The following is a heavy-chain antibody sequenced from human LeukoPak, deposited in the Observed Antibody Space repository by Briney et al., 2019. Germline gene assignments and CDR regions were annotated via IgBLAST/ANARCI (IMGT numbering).Heavy chain of an antibody. V-gene: IGHV3-11*01. CDR2: ISGTGSTT. Sequence: GGSLRLSCAASGFTFSDFYMSWIRQAPGKGLEWVSYISGTGSTTYYADSVKGRFTISRDNAKNSLYLQMNSLRAEDTAVYYCASPGLAIDYWGQGTLVTVSS. J-gene: IGHJ4*02. CDR1: GFTFSDFY. D-gene: IGHD6-19*01. CDR3: ASPGLAIDY.